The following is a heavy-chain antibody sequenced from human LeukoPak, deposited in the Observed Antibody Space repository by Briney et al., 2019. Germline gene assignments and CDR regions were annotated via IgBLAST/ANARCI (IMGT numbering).Heavy chain of an antibody. V-gene: IGHV4-34*01. CDR1: GGSISSYY. CDR3: ARREWELLPLDY. Sequence: SETLSLTCTVSGGSISSYYWSWIRQPPGKGLEWIGEINHSGSTNYNPSLKSRVTISVDTSKNQFSLKLSSVTAADTAVYYCARREWELLPLDYWGQGTLVTVSS. CDR2: INHSGST. J-gene: IGHJ4*02. D-gene: IGHD1-26*01.